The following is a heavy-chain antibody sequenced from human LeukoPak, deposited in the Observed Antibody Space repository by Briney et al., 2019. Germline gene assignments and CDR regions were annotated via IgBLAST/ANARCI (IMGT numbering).Heavy chain of an antibody. CDR2: ISASGSNI. J-gene: IGHJ5*02. CDR1: GFTFSSFE. V-gene: IGHV3-48*03. Sequence: GGSLRLSCSACGFTFSSFEMHWVRQAPGKGLEGVSYISASGSNIYYLDSVKGRFTISRDNAKNSLFLQMNSLRADDTAVYYCARESRAADDNSVGFDPWGQGTLVTVSS. D-gene: IGHD1-20*01. CDR3: ARESRAADDNSVGFDP.